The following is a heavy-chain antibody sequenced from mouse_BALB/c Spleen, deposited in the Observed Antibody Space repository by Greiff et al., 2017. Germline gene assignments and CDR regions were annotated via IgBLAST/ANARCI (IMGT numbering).Heavy chain of an antibody. CDR3: ARAVDGYNYFDY. CDR2: ISDGGSYT. V-gene: IGHV5-4*02. D-gene: IGHD2-3*01. Sequence: EVMLVESGGGLVKPGGSLKLSCAASGFTFSDYYMYWLRQTPEKRLEWVATISDGGSYTYYPDSVKGRFTISRDNAKNNLYLQMSSLKSEDTAMYYCARAVDGYNYFDYWGQGTTLTVSS. J-gene: IGHJ2*01. CDR1: GFTFSDYY.